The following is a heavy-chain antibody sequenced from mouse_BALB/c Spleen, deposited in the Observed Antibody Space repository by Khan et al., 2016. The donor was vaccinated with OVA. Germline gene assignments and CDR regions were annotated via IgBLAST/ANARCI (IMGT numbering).Heavy chain of an antibody. V-gene: IGHV1S132*01. Sequence: QVQLKESGGDLVRPGASVKLSCKTSGYIFTSYWIHWVKQWSGQGLEWIARIYPGTGSIYYNENFKDKATLTADNSSSTAYMQLGSLKSEDSAVYLCARVSGFGNYFDYWGQGTLVTVSA. CDR1: GYIFTSYW. D-gene: IGHD2-1*01. CDR3: ARVSGFGNYFDY. CDR2: IYPGTGSI. J-gene: IGHJ3*01.